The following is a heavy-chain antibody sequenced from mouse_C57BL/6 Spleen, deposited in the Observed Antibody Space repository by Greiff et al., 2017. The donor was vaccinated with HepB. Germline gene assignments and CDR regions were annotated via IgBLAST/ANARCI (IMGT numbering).Heavy chain of an antibody. CDR2: IDPPDSYT. Sequence: VQLQQSGAELVRPGTSVKLSCKASGYTFTSYWMHWVKQRPGQGLEWIGVIDPPDSYTNYNQKFKGEATLTVDTSSSTAYMQLSSLTSEDSAVYYCARRGDYDGAWFAYWSQGTLVTGSA. V-gene: IGHV1-59*01. CDR3: ARRGDYDGAWFAY. CDR1: GYTFTSYW. D-gene: IGHD2-4*01. J-gene: IGHJ3*01.